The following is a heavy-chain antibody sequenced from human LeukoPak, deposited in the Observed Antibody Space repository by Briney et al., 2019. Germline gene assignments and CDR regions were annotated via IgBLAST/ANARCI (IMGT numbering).Heavy chain of an antibody. D-gene: IGHD5-24*01. CDR3: ARRGDGKEFDY. CDR1: GYSFTTYW. CDR2: IYPSDSDT. V-gene: IGHV5-51*01. Sequence: GESLKISCKVSGYSFTTYWIGWVRQMPGKGLGWMGIIYPSDSDTRYSPSFQDQVTISADKSISTAYLQWSGLKASDTAMYYCARRGDGKEFDYWGQGTLVTVSS. J-gene: IGHJ4*02.